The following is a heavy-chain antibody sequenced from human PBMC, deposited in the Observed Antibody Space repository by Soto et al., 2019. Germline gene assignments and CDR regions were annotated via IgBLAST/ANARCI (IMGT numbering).Heavy chain of an antibody. D-gene: IGHD3-22*01. CDR3: TIPRGPMIRP. Sequence: EVQLVESGGGLVEPGGSLRLSCTASGFTFSNAWMTWVRQAPGKGLEWVGSIKSKTDGGTTDYAAPVKGRFTISRDDSKNTMYLQMNSLKTEDTAVYYCTIPRGPMIRPWGQGTLVTVSS. CDR2: IKSKTDGGTT. CDR1: GFTFSNAW. V-gene: IGHV3-15*01. J-gene: IGHJ5*02.